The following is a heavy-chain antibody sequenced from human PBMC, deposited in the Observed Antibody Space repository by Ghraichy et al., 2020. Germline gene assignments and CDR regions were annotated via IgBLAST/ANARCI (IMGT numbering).Heavy chain of an antibody. D-gene: IGHD3-10*01. CDR1: GGSVSSGAHY. V-gene: IGHV4-61*08. CDR2: IYYKGNT. CDR3: ARIYGHFDY. J-gene: IGHJ4*02. Sequence: SQTLSLTCSVSGGSVSSGAHYWSWIRQPPGKGLEWIAFIYYKGNTNYNPSLKSRVTISLDTSKNQFSLNLRSVTAEDTAVYYCARIYGHFDYWGQGTLVTVSS.